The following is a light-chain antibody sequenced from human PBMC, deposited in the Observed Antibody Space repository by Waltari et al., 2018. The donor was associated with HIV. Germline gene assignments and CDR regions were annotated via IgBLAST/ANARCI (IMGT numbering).Light chain of an antibody. V-gene: IGKV3-20*01. J-gene: IGKJ1*01. CDR2: GAS. Sequence: EIVLTQSPGTLSLSPGERATLSCRASQSVSSSYLAWYQQEPGQAPRLLIYGASSRATDIPDRFSGSGSGTDFTLTISRLEPEDFAVYYCQQYGSSPRTFGQGTKVEIK. CDR1: QSVSSSY. CDR3: QQYGSSPRT.